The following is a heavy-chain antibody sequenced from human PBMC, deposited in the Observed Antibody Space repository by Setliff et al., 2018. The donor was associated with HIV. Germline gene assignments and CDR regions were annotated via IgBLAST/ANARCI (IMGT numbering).Heavy chain of an antibody. V-gene: IGHV4-34*01. CDR1: GGSFSAYY. J-gene: IGHJ5*02. D-gene: IGHD3-10*01. CDR2: INYSGGT. CDR3: ARAQMLLWFGELLSNWFDP. Sequence: TLSLTCAVYGGSFSAYYWSWIRQPPGKGLEWIGEINYSGGTNYIPSLKSRITISLDTSKNQFSLRMRSVTAADTAVYYCARAQMLLWFGELLSNWFDPWGQGTLVTVSS.